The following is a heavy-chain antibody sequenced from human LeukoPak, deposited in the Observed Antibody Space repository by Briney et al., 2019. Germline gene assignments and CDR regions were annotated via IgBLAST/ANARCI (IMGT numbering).Heavy chain of an antibody. CDR1: GGSISSGGYY. V-gene: IGHV4-30-2*01. CDR2: IYHSGST. D-gene: IGHD3-16*01. J-gene: IGHJ5*02. CDR3: ARSQPMGGNWFDP. Sequence: PSETLSLTCTVSGGSISSGGYYWSWIRQPPGKGLEWIGYIYHSGSTYYNPSLKSRVTISVDRSKNQFSLKLSSVTAADTAVYYCARSQPMGGNWFDPWGQGTLVTVSS.